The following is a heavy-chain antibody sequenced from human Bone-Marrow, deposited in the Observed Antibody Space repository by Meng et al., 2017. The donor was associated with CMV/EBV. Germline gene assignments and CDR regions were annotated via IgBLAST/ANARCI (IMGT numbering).Heavy chain of an antibody. CDR2: INGDGSST. CDR1: GFTFSSYW. D-gene: IGHD3-3*01. CDR3: ARDLPDIRFLEWLIEAAPDAFDI. J-gene: IGHJ3*02. Sequence: GESLKISCAASGFTFSSYWMHWVRQAPGKGLVWVSRINGDGSSTSYADSVKGRFTISRDNAKNTLYLQMNSLRAEDTAVYYCARDLPDIRFLEWLIEAAPDAFDIWGQGTMGTVSS. V-gene: IGHV3-74*01.